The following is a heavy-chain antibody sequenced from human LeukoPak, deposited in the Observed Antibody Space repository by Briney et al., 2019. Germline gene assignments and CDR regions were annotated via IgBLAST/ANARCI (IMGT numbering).Heavy chain of an antibody. CDR2: INHSGSP. D-gene: IGHD3-10*01. CDR1: GESFSGYY. Sequence: PSETLSLTCAVYGESFSGYYWSWIRQPPGKGLEWIGRINHSGSPNYNPSLKSRVTISVDTSKNQFSLKLRSVTAADTAVYYCAREATYYYYGSGTFYKPYFDYWDQGTLVTVSS. V-gene: IGHV4-34*01. J-gene: IGHJ4*02. CDR3: AREATYYYYGSGTFYKPYFDY.